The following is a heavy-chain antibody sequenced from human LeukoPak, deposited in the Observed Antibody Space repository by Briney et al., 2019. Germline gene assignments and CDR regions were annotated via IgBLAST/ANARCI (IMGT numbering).Heavy chain of an antibody. J-gene: IGHJ4*02. CDR2: INTYTGNP. D-gene: IGHD1-26*01. CDR1: GYTFTTYG. V-gene: IGHV7-4-1*02. CDR3: ARPLNSGTYYTDY. Sequence: ASVKVSCKASGYTFTTYGISWVRQAPGQGLEWMGWINTYTGNPTYAQGFSGRFVFSLDTSVSTAYLQISSLKAEDTAVYYCARPLNSGTYYTDYWGQGTLVTVPS.